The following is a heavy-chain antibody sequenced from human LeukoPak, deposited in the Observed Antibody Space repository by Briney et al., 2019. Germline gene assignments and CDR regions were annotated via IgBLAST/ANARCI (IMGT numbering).Heavy chain of an antibody. CDR3: TKGTPFAN. CDR1: GFTFSGSA. V-gene: IGHV3-73*01. J-gene: IGHJ4*02. D-gene: IGHD1-1*01. CDR2: IRSKAKSYAT. Sequence: GGSLRLSCAASGFTFSGSAMHWVRQAPGKGLEWVGRIRSKAKSYATAYVESVKGRFTISRDDSKNTAYLEMNSLKIGDTAVYYCTKGTPFANWGQGTLVTVSS.